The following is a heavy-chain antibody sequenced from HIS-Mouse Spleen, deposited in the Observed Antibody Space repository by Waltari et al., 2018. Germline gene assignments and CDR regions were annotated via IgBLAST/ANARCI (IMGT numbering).Heavy chain of an antibody. CDR1: GYTFPSYD. D-gene: IGHD4-4*01. Sequence: QVQLVQSGAEVKKPGASVKVSCKASGYTFPSYDINWVRQATGQGLEWMGWMNTNSGNTGYAQKFQGRGTMTRNTSISTAYMELSSLRSEDTAVYYCARGHDYSNYFDYWGQGTLVTVSS. J-gene: IGHJ4*02. V-gene: IGHV1-8*01. CDR2: MNTNSGNT. CDR3: ARGHDYSNYFDY.